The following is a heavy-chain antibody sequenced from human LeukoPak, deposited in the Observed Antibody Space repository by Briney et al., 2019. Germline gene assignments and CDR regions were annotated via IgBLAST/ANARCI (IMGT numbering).Heavy chain of an antibody. D-gene: IGHD6-19*01. J-gene: IGHJ6*02. Sequence: GGSLRLSCAASGFTFSSYAMSWVRQAPGKGLEWVSAISGSGGSTYYADSVKGRFTTSRDNSKNTLYLQMNSLRAEDTAVYYCARVASISSGWRGFYYYYYGMDVWGQGTTVTVSS. V-gene: IGHV3-23*01. CDR1: GFTFSSYA. CDR3: ARVASISSGWRGFYYYYYGMDV. CDR2: ISGSGGST.